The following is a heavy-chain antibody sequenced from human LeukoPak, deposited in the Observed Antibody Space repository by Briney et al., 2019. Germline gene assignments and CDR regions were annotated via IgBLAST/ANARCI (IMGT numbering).Heavy chain of an antibody. CDR2: INPNSGGT. CDR1: GYTFTGYY. D-gene: IGHD6-13*01. CDR3: AVSIAAAGDDDYYYYGMDV. J-gene: IGHJ6*04. Sequence: SVRPSCKASGYTFTGYYMHWVRQAPGQGLEWMGWINPNSGGTNYAQKFQGRVTMTRDTSISTAYMELSRLRSDDTAVYYCAVSIAAAGDDDYYYYGMDVWGEGATVTVSS. V-gene: IGHV1-2*02.